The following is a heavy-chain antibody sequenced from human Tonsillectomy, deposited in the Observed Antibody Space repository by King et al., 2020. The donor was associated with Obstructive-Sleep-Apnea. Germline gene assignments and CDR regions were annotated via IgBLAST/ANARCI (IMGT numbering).Heavy chain of an antibody. J-gene: IGHJ5*02. Sequence: QLVQSGAEVKKPGASVKVSCKASGYTFISYGISWVRQAPGQGLEWMGWISAYNGNVNYAQKLQGRVTMTTDTSTSTAYMELRSLRSDDTAVYYCARGTDYGGNSGWFDPWGQGTLVTVSS. CDR2: ISAYNGNV. D-gene: IGHD4-23*01. CDR1: GYTFISYG. V-gene: IGHV1-18*01. CDR3: ARGTDYGGNSGWFDP.